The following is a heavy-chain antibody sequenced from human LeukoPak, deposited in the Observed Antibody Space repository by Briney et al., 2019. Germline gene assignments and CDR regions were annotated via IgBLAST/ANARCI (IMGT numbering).Heavy chain of an antibody. D-gene: IGHD6-13*01. CDR3: ARAGSSWYGFALNWFDP. CDR1: GYSISSGYY. CDR2: IYHSGST. V-gene: IGHV4-38-2*02. Sequence: SETLSLTCTVSGYSISSGYYWGWIRQPPGKGLEWIGSIYHSGSTYYNSSLKSRVTISVDTSKNQFSLKLSSVTAADTAVYYCARAGSSWYGFALNWFDPWGQGTLVTVSS. J-gene: IGHJ5*02.